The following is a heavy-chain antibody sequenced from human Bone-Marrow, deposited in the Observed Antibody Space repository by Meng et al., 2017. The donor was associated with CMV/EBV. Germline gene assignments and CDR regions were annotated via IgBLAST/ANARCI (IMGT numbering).Heavy chain of an antibody. D-gene: IGHD2-2*01. CDR2: IYYSGST. V-gene: IGHV4-39*01. CDR3: ARQGRTSQDSFDI. J-gene: IGHJ3*02. Sequence: SETLSLTCTVSGGSISSSSYYWGWIRQPPGKGLEWIGSIYYSGSTYYNPSLKSRVTISVDTSKNQFSLKLSSVTAADTAVYYCARQGRTSQDSFDIWGQGTMVTVAS. CDR1: GGSISSSSYY.